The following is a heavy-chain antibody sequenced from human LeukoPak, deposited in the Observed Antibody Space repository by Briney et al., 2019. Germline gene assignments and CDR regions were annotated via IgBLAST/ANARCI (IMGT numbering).Heavy chain of an antibody. D-gene: IGHD6-19*01. CDR2: INTNTGNP. Sequence: ASVKVSCKASGYTVTSYAMNWVRQAPGQGLEWMGWINTNTGNPTYAQGFTGRFVFSLDTSVSTAYLQISSLKAEDTAVYYCARDSSGWYTKGDDYFDYWGQGTLVTVSS. CDR1: GYTVTSYA. V-gene: IGHV7-4-1*02. J-gene: IGHJ4*02. CDR3: ARDSSGWYTKGDDYFDY.